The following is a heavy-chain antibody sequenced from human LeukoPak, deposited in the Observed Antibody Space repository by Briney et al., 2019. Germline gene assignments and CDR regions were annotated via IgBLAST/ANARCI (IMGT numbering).Heavy chain of an antibody. V-gene: IGHV3-21*01. CDR2: ISSSSSYI. Sequence: GGSLRLSCAASGFTFSSYSMNWVRQAPGKGLEWVSSISSSSSYIYYADSVKGRFTISRDNAKNSLYLQMNSLRAEDTAVYYCARDKAAAGRHFDYWGQGTLVTVSS. CDR3: ARDKAAAGRHFDY. CDR1: GFTFSSYS. J-gene: IGHJ4*02. D-gene: IGHD6-13*01.